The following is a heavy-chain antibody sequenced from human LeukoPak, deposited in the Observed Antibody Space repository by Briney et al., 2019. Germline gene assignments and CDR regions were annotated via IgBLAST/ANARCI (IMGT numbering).Heavy chain of an antibody. Sequence: PGGSLTLSCAASGFIFGRDSMNWVRQAPGRGLEWISYISRDSDIRYYADSVRGRFHISRDNARNSLYLQMNSLRADDTAMYYCARNDDFWSGYPSWGQGTLVTVSS. CDR2: ISRDSDIR. CDR3: ARNDDFWSGYPS. V-gene: IGHV3-48*01. CDR1: GFIFGRDS. J-gene: IGHJ5*02. D-gene: IGHD3-3*01.